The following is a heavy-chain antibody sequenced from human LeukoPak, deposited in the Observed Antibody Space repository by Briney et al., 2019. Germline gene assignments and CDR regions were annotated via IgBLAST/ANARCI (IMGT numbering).Heavy chain of an antibody. D-gene: IGHD3-22*01. Sequence: GESLKISCKGSGYSFTSYWIGWVRQMPGKGLEWMGIIYPGDSDTRYSPSFQGQVTISADKSISTAYLQWSSLKASDTAMYYCASRVGYYYDSSGAEVDAFDIWGQGTMVTVSS. V-gene: IGHV5-51*01. CDR2: IYPGDSDT. CDR1: GYSFTSYW. CDR3: ASRVGYYYDSSGAEVDAFDI. J-gene: IGHJ3*02.